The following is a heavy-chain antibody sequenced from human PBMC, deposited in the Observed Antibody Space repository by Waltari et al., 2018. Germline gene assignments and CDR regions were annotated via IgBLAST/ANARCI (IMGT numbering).Heavy chain of an antibody. D-gene: IGHD3-9*01. J-gene: IGHJ4*02. CDR2: IYYSGST. Sequence: QMQLQESGPGLVKPSETLSLTCSVFGGSISTSAFHWGWIRQPPGAGREWIGSIYYSGSTYSDPSFKSRVTISMDPSKNQFSLKLESLTAADTAVYYCARHNNGWHYDILTAYYNLWGQGTRVLVSS. CDR3: ARHNNGWHYDILTAYYNL. CDR1: GGSISTSAFH. V-gene: IGHV4-39*01.